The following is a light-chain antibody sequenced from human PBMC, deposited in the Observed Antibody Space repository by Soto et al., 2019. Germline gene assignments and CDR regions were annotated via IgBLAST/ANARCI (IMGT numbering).Light chain of an antibody. V-gene: IGKV3-15*01. CDR2: GAS. J-gene: IGKJ2*01. Sequence: IVMTQSPGTLSVSPGERVTLSCRASQSVSSNLAWYQQKPGQASRLLIYGASTRATGIPARFSGSGSGTXXTXXIXSLQSEDFXVXXXQQYYNWYTFGQGTKLEIK. CDR1: QSVSSN. CDR3: QQYYNWYT.